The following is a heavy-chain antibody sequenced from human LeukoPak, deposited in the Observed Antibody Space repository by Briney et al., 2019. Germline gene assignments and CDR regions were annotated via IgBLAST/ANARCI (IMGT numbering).Heavy chain of an antibody. Sequence: SETLSLTCTVSGGSISSSSFYWGWIRQPPGKGLEWIGSIFSGGSTNYNPSLKSRVTISVDTSKNQFSLKLSSVTAADTAVYYCARGGDYYDFWSGDPGAFDIWGQGTMVTVSS. V-gene: IGHV4-39*07. J-gene: IGHJ3*02. CDR1: GGSISSSSFY. CDR3: ARGGDYYDFWSGDPGAFDI. CDR2: IFSGGST. D-gene: IGHD3-3*01.